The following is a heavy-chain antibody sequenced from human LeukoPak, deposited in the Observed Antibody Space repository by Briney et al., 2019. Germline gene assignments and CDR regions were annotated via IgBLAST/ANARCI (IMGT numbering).Heavy chain of an antibody. CDR3: VVVTANDAFDI. J-gene: IGHJ3*02. Sequence: SKTLSLTCTVSGGSISSSSYYWGWIRQPPGEGLEWIGSIYYSGSTYYNPSLKSRVTISVDTSKNQFSLKLSSVTAADTAVYYSVVVTANDAFDIWGQGTMVTVSS. CDR1: GGSISSSSYY. CDR2: IYYSGST. D-gene: IGHD2-21*02. V-gene: IGHV4-39*01.